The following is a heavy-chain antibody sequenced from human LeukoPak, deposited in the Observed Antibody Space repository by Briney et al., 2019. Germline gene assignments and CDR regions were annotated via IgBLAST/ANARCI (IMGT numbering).Heavy chain of an antibody. J-gene: IGHJ5*02. Sequence: SETLSLTCTVSGGSISSYYWNWIRQPPGKGLEWIGYIYYSGSTKYNPSLKSRVTISVDTSKNQFSLKLSSVTAADTAVYYCARGQAGLFLPRGWFDPWGQGTLVTVSS. CDR2: IYYSGST. CDR1: GGSISSYY. CDR3: ARGQAGLFLPRGWFDP. V-gene: IGHV4-59*01. D-gene: IGHD6-19*01.